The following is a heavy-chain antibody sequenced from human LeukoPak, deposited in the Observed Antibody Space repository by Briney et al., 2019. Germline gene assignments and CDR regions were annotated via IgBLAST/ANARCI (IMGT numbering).Heavy chain of an antibody. J-gene: IGHJ5*02. D-gene: IGHD6-19*01. CDR1: GGSISSYY. V-gene: IGHV4-59*01. CDR2: IYYSGNT. CDR3: ARDGLVRGFDP. Sequence: PSETLSLTCTVSGGSISSYYWSWIRQPPGKGLEWIAYIYYSGNTNYNPSLKSRVTISVDMSKNQFSLKLSSVTAADTAVYYCARDGLVRGFDPWGQGTLVTVSS.